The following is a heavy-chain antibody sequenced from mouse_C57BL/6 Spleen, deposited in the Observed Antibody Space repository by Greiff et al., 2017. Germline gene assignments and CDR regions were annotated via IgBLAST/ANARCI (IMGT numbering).Heavy chain of an antibody. J-gene: IGHJ3*01. Sequence: VQLQQSGAELVKPGASVKLSCKASGYTFTSYWMHWVKQRPGRGLEWIGSIDPNGGGTNYNEKFKSKATLTVDKPSSTAYMQISRLTSEDSAVYYCARGDPFAYWGQGTLVTVSA. CDR3: ARGDPFAY. CDR2: IDPNGGGT. V-gene: IGHV1-72*01. CDR1: GYTFTSYW.